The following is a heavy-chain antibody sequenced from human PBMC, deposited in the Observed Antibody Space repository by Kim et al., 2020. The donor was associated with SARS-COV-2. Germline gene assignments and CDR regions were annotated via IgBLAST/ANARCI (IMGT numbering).Heavy chain of an antibody. CDR3: ARDGYGSGSSYYYYGMDV. V-gene: IGHV3-11*05. D-gene: IGHD3-10*01. J-gene: IGHJ6*02. Sequence: VKGRFTISRDNAKNSLYLQMNSLGAEDTAMYYCARDGYGSGSSYYYYGMDVWGQGTTVTVSS.